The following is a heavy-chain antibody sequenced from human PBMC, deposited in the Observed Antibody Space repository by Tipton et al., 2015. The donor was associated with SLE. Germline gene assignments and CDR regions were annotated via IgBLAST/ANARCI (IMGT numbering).Heavy chain of an antibody. J-gene: IGHJ4*02. Sequence: TLSLTCTVSGGSISSGGYYWSWIRQPAGKGLEWIGRIYTTGSTNYNPSLKSRVTMSVDTSKNQFSLKLSSVTAADTAVYYCARQGAVAGFDYWGQGTLVTVSS. CDR3: ARQGAVAGFDY. CDR2: IYTTGST. D-gene: IGHD6-19*01. CDR1: GGSISSGGYY. V-gene: IGHV4-61*02.